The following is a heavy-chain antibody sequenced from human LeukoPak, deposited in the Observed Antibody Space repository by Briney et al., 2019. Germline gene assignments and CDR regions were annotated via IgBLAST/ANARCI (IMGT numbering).Heavy chain of an antibody. CDR1: GYTFTSYD. CDR3: ARVWSYYYYYYMDV. Sequence: GASVKVSCKASGYTFTSYDINWVRQATGQGLEWMGWMNPNSGNTGYAQKFQGRVTMTRNTSISTAYMELSSLRSEDTAVYYCARVWSYYYYYYMDVWGKGTTVTISS. CDR2: MNPNSGNT. J-gene: IGHJ6*03. V-gene: IGHV1-8*01. D-gene: IGHD1-26*01.